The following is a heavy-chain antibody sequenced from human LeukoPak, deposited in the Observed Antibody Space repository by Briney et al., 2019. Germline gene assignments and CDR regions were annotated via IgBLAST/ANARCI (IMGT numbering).Heavy chain of an antibody. J-gene: IGHJ4*02. CDR2: IIPILGIA. CDR1: GGTFSSYT. D-gene: IGHD5-24*01. V-gene: IGHV1-69*02. Sequence: KVSCKASGGTFSSYTISWVRQAPGQGLEWMGRIIPILGIANYARKFQGRVTITADKSTSTAYMELSSLRSEDTAVYYCARRDGCNPFDYWGQGALVTVSS. CDR3: ARRDGCNPFDY.